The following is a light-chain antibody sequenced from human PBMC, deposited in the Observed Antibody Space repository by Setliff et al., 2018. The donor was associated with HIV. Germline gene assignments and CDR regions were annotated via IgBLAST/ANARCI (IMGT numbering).Light chain of an antibody. CDR1: SSDVGSYNH. J-gene: IGLJ1*01. CDR3: CSYAGSSTYV. CDR2: EVN. V-gene: IGLV2-23*02. Sequence: QSALTQPASVSGSPGQSITMSCTGTSSDVGSYNHVSWYQQHPGKAPKLMLYEVNKRPSGVSNRFSGSKSGNTASLTISGLQAEDEADYYCCSYAGSSTYVFGTGTKVTVL.